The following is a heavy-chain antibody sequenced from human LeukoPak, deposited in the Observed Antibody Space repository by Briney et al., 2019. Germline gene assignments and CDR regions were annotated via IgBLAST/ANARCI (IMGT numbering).Heavy chain of an antibody. V-gene: IGHV4-4*07. D-gene: IGHD3-3*01. J-gene: IGHJ4*02. CDR2: IYTSGST. CDR1: GGSISSYF. CDR3: AREEATSTYYDFWSGYYTGKAFDY. Sequence: SETLSLTCTVSGGSISSYFWSWIRQPAGKGLEWIGRIYTSGSTNYNPSLKSRVTMSADTSKNQFSLKLSSVTAADTAVYYCAREEATSTYYDFWSGYYTGKAFDYWGQGTLVTVSS.